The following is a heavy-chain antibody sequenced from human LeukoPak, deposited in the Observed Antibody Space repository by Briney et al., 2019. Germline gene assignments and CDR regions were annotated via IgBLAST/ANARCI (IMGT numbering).Heavy chain of an antibody. V-gene: IGHV3-9*01. CDR1: GFTFDDYA. D-gene: IGHD5-18*01. CDR2: ISWNSGSI. Sequence: GGSLRLSCAASGFTFDDYAMHWVRQAPGKGLEWVSGISWNSGSIGYADSVKGRFTISRDSAKNSLYLQMNSLRAEDTALYYCAKDVYSYGRFFDYWGQGTLVTVSS. J-gene: IGHJ4*02. CDR3: AKDVYSYGRFFDY.